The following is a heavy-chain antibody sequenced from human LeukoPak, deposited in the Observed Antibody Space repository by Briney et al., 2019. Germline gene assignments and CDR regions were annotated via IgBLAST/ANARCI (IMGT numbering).Heavy chain of an antibody. V-gene: IGHV4-4*07. CDR2: IYTSGST. Sequence: KPSETLSLTCTVSGGSISSYYWSWIRQPAGKGLEWIGRIYTSGSTNYNPSLKSRVTISVDTSKNQFSLKLSSVTAADTAVYYCARHGEYSGYDFDFDYWGQGTLVTVSS. CDR3: ARHGEYSGYDFDFDY. D-gene: IGHD5-12*01. J-gene: IGHJ4*02. CDR1: GGSISSYY.